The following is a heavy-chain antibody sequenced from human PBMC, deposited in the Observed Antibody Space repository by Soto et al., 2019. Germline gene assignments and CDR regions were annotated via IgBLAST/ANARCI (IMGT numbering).Heavy chain of an antibody. Sequence: QVQLVQSGAEVKKPGSSVKVSCKASGGTFSSYAISWVRQAPGQGLEWMGGIIPIFGTANYAQKFQGRVTITAAESMSTAYMELRSLRSEYTAVYYCARSIAAAAYSFDYWGQGTLVTVSS. CDR3: ARSIAAAAYSFDY. J-gene: IGHJ4*02. CDR1: GGTFSSYA. V-gene: IGHV1-69*01. CDR2: IIPIFGTA. D-gene: IGHD6-13*01.